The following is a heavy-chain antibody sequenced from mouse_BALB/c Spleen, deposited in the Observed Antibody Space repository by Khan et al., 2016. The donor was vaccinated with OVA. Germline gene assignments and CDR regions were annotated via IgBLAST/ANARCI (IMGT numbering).Heavy chain of an antibody. J-gene: IGHJ3*01. Sequence: QVQLQQSGPELVKPGASVKMSCKASGYSFTDYIISWVKRRTGQGLQWIGEIYPGSGSIYSNEKFKGKATLTADKLSNTAYMQLSSLTSEDSAVYFCARRDYGSSYPGFVYWGQGTLVTVS. CDR1: GYSFTDYI. V-gene: IGHV1-77*01. D-gene: IGHD1-1*01. CDR3: ARRDYGSSYPGFVY. CDR2: IYPGSGSI.